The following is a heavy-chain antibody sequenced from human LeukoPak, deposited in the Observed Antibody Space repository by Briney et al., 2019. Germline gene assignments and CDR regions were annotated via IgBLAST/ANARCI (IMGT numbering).Heavy chain of an antibody. J-gene: IGHJ3*02. Sequence: PSETLSLTCTVSGGSISPYYWTWIRQSPGKGLEWIGYISYIGSTNYNPSLKSRVTISIDTSRNQFSLKLRSVTAADTAVYYCARDLVTVTKGFDIWGQGTMVSVSS. CDR3: ARDLVTVTKGFDI. D-gene: IGHD4-17*01. CDR1: GGSISPYY. V-gene: IGHV4-59*01. CDR2: ISYIGST.